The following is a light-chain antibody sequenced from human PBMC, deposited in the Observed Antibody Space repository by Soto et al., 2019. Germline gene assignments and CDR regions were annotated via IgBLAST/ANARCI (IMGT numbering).Light chain of an antibody. CDR1: SSNIGNNY. CDR2: DNN. J-gene: IGLJ2*01. CDR3: GTWDSGLSAGVV. Sequence: QSVLTQPPSVSAAPGQKVTISCSASSSNIGNNYVSWYQQLPGTAPKLLIYDNNKRPSGIPDRFSGSKSGTSATLGITGPQTGDEADYYCGTWDSGLSAGVVFGGGTKLTVL. V-gene: IGLV1-51*01.